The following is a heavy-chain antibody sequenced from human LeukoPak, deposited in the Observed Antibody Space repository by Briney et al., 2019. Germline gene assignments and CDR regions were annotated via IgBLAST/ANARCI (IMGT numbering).Heavy chain of an antibody. D-gene: IGHD2-2*02. CDR3: AKRHAEAVVVPAAISGYYYYMDV. J-gene: IGHJ6*03. CDR2: IWYDGSNK. V-gene: IGHV3-33*06. Sequence: PGRSLRLSCAASGFTFSSYGMHWVRQAPGKGLEWVAVIWYDGSNKYYADSVKGRFTISRDNSKNTLYLQMNSLRAEDTAVYYCAKRHAEAVVVPAAISGYYYYMDVWGKGTTVTVSS. CDR1: GFTFSSYG.